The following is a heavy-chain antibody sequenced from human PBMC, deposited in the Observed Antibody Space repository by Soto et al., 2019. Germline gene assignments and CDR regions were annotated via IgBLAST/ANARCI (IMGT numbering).Heavy chain of an antibody. CDR1: GYTFTSYY. CDR2: INPSGGST. J-gene: IGHJ6*03. CDR3: ASNYGDYEFYYYYYMDV. Sequence: QVQLVQSGAEVKKPGASVKVSCKASGYTFTSYYMHWVRQAPGQGLEWMGIINPSGGSTSYVQKFQGRVTMTRDTSTSTVYMELSSLRSEDTAVYYCASNYGDYEFYYYYYMDVWGKGTTVTVSS. D-gene: IGHD4-17*01. V-gene: IGHV1-46*03.